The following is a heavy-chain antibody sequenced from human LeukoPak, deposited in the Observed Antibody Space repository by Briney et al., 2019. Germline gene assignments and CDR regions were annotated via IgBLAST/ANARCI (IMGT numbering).Heavy chain of an antibody. V-gene: IGHV1-69*06. CDR3: AAKGGSNYYYMDI. D-gene: IGHD3-16*01. CDR1: GGTFSSYA. CDR2: IIPIFGTA. Sequence: SVKVSCKASGGTFSSYAISWVRQAPGQGLEWMGGIIPIFGTANYAQKFQGRVTITADKSTSTAYMELSSLRSEDTAVYYCAAKGGSNYYYMDIWGKGTTVTVSS. J-gene: IGHJ6*03.